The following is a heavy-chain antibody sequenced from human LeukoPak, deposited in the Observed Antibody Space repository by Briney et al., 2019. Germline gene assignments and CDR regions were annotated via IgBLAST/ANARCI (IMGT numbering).Heavy chain of an antibody. CDR1: GDSTTFYY. Sequence: SETLSLTCTVSGDSTTFYYWTWIRQPPGKGLEWIGYIHTSGSTYYNPSLKTRVTMSIDTSKNQFSLRLSSVTAADTAVYYCVRPGQSSWWVYFNYWGQGAVVTVSS. V-gene: IGHV4-4*09. J-gene: IGHJ4*02. CDR3: VRPGQSSWWVYFNY. CDR2: IHTSGST. D-gene: IGHD2-15*01.